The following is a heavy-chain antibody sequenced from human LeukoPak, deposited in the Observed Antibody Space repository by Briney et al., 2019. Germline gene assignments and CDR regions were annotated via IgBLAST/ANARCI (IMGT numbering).Heavy chain of an antibody. Sequence: SETLSLTCTVSGGSISSRSYYWGWIRQPPGKGLEWIGSIYHSGSTNYNPSLKSRVTISVDKSKNQFSLKLSSVTAADTAVYYCATGIVEANFDYWGQGTLVTVSS. CDR3: ATGIVEANFDY. CDR1: GGSISSRSYY. V-gene: IGHV4-39*07. CDR2: IYHSGST. J-gene: IGHJ4*02. D-gene: IGHD1-26*01.